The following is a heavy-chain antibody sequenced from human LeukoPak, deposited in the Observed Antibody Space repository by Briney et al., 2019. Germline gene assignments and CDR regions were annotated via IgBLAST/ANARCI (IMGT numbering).Heavy chain of an antibody. CDR3: ARGLAYCGGDCYSDAFDI. D-gene: IGHD2-21*02. CDR1: GFTFSSYA. V-gene: IGHV3-30-3*01. Sequence: PGGSLRLSCAASGFTFSSYAMHWVRQAPGKGLERVAVISYDGSNKYYADSVKGRFTISRDNSKNTLYLQMNSLRAEDTAVYYCARGLAYCGGDCYSDAFDIWGQGTMVTVSS. CDR2: ISYDGSNK. J-gene: IGHJ3*02.